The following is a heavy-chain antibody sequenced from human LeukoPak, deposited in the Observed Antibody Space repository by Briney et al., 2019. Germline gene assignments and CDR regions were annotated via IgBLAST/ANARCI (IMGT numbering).Heavy chain of an antibody. J-gene: IGHJ4*02. CDR1: GFTFSSYG. D-gene: IGHD3-22*01. V-gene: IGHV3-30*03. CDR2: ISYDGSKK. CDR3: AGDSSGYPAGY. Sequence: GGSLRLSCAASGFTFSSYGMHWVRQAPGKGLEWVAVISYDGSKKYYADSVKGRFTISRDNSKNTLYLQMNSLRAEDTAVYYCAGDSSGYPAGYWGQGTLVTVSS.